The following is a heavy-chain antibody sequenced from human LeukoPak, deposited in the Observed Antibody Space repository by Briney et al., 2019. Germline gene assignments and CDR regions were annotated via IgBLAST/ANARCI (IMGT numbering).Heavy chain of an antibody. CDR3: ASRPVYYYDSSGYYPGAFDI. V-gene: IGHV1-69*02. D-gene: IGHD3-22*01. CDR2: IIPILGIA. J-gene: IGHJ3*02. CDR1: GGTFSSYT. Sequence: SVKVSCKASGGTFSSYTISWVRQAPGQGLEWMGRIIPILGIANYAQKFQGRVTITADKSTSTAYMELSSLRSEDTAVYYCASRPVYYYDSSGYYPGAFDIWGQGTMVTVSS.